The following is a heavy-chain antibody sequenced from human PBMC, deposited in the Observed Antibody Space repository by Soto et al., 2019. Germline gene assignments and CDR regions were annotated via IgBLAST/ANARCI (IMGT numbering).Heavy chain of an antibody. CDR1: GFTFSSYS. CDR2: ISSSSSYI. J-gene: IGHJ6*02. CDR3: ARDSRDYYYYYGIDV. Sequence: EVQLVESGGGLVKPGGSLRLSCAASGFTFSSYSMNWVRQAPGKGLEWVSSISSSSSYIYYADSVKGRFTISRDNAKNSLYLQMNSLRAEDTAVYYCARDSRDYYYYYGIDVWGQGTTVTVSS. V-gene: IGHV3-21*01.